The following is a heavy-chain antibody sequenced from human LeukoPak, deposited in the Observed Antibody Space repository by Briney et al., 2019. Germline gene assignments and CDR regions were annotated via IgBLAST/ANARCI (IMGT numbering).Heavy chain of an antibody. D-gene: IGHD5-18*01. V-gene: IGHV3-21*01. CDR2: ITSSGTYI. CDR1: GFTFNNYN. J-gene: IGHJ4*02. CDR3: ARDSERGYSYGYPYFDY. Sequence: GGSLRLSCATSGFTFNNYNMNWVRQAPGRALEWVSSITSSGTYIFYADSVKGRFTISRDNAKNSLYLQMNSLGPEDTAVYYCARDSERGYSYGYPYFDYWGQGTLVTVSS.